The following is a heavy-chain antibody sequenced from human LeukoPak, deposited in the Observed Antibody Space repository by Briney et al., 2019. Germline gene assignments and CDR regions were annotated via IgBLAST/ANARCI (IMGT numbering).Heavy chain of an antibody. D-gene: IGHD2-2*01. J-gene: IGHJ3*02. CDR3: ANTIVVVPAALDAFDI. CDR1: GGTFSSYA. V-gene: IGHV1-69*05. CDR2: IIPIFGTA. Sequence: GASVKVSCKAPGGTFSSYAISWVRQAPGQGLEWMGGIIPIFGTANYAQKFQGRVTITTDESTSTAYMELSSLRSEDTAVYYCANTIVVVPAALDAFDIWGQGTMVTVSS.